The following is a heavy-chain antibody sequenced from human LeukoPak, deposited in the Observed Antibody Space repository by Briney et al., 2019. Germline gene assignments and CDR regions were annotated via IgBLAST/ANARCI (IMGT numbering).Heavy chain of an antibody. Sequence: PGRSLRLSCAASGFTFDDYAMHWVRQAPGKGLEWVSGISWNSGSIGYADSVKGRFTISRDNAKNSLYLQMNSLRAEDTALYYCAKDISSILTGGTVDYWGQGTLVTVSS. D-gene: IGHD3-9*01. V-gene: IGHV3-9*01. CDR2: ISWNSGSI. CDR3: AKDISSILTGGTVDY. J-gene: IGHJ4*02. CDR1: GFTFDDYA.